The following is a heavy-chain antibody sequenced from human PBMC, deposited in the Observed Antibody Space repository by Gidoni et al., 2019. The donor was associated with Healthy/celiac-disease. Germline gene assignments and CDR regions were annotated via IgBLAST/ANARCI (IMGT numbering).Heavy chain of an antibody. D-gene: IGHD3-22*01. CDR3: ATYDSSGYSPLNWFDP. V-gene: IGHV3-23*01. J-gene: IGHJ5*02. CDR1: GVTFRSYA. CDR2: ISGIGVST. Sequence: EVQLLESGGGLVQPGGSLRLSCAASGVTFRSYAVSWVRQAPGKGLEWVAAISGIGVSTYYADSVKGRFTISRDNSKNTLYLQMNSRRAEDTAVYYCATYDSSGYSPLNWFDPWGQGTLVTVSS.